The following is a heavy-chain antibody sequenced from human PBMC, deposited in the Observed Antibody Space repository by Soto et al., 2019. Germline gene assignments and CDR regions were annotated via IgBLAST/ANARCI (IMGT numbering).Heavy chain of an antibody. D-gene: IGHD2-15*01. CDR1: GLTFNRYW. V-gene: IGHV3-74*01. Sequence: GGSLRLSCAASGLTFNRYWMHWVRHAPGKGLVWVSHINTDGSNTNYADSVRGRFTISRDNAKSTLFLQMNSLRDEDTAVYYCAREFCSGGNCYTYYFDPWGQGIPVTVSS. CDR2: INTDGSNT. J-gene: IGHJ5*02. CDR3: AREFCSGGNCYTYYFDP.